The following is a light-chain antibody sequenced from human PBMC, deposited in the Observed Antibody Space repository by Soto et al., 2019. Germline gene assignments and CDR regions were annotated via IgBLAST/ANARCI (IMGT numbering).Light chain of an antibody. CDR1: SSNIGNNY. V-gene: IGLV1-51*01. J-gene: IGLJ2*01. CDR2: DNN. Sequence: QSVLTQPPSVSAAPGQKVTISCSGSSSNIGNNYVSWFQQLPGTAPKLLIYDNNKRPSGIPDRFSGSKSGTSATLGITGLQTGDEADYYCGTWDSSLSGGVFGGGTKLT. CDR3: GTWDSSLSGGV.